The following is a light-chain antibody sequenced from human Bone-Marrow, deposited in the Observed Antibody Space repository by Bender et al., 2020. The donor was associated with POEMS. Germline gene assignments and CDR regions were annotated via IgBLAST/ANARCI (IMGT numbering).Light chain of an antibody. CDR2: EVT. Sequence: QSALTQPPSASGSLGQSVTISCTGTSGDVGTFNYVSWFQQHPGKVPRLIIYEVTKRPSGVPHRFSGSKSGNTASLTISGLLAEDEADYYCSSYTTGTTFVFGTGTMVTVL. CDR1: SGDVGTFNY. CDR3: SSYTTGTTFV. V-gene: IGLV2-8*01. J-gene: IGLJ1*01.